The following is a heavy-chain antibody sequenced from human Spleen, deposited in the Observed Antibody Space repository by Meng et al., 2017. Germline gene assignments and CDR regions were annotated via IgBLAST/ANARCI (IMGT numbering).Heavy chain of an antibody. CDR3: ARVPHRLVDYWYFDL. CDR1: VDSISIYY. Sequence: QVQLQESGPGLVRPSETLSLTCPVSVDSISIYYWTWIRQPPGKGLEWIGYIYYNGNTNYNPSVKSRVTISVDTSKNQFFLKLSSVTAADTAVYYCARVPHRLVDYWYFDLWGRGTLVTVSS. J-gene: IGHJ2*01. V-gene: IGHV4-59*01. CDR2: IYYNGNT. D-gene: IGHD2-15*01.